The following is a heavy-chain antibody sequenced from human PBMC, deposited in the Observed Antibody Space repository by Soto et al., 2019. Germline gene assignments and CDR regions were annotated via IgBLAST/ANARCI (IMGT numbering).Heavy chain of an antibody. CDR1: GYTLINYG. V-gene: IGHV1-18*01. CDR3: VRDHHDFSSDYHYYHMDV. Sequence: QAQLVQSGAEMKKPGASVKVSCKASGYTLINYGISWVRQAPGQGLEWMGWSSTYNGNTKYAKKFQGRVTMTTDTSTSTAYMELRSLRSDDTAVYYCVRDHHDFSSDYHYYHMDVWGKGTTVTVSS. D-gene: IGHD3-3*01. CDR2: SSTYNGNT. J-gene: IGHJ6*03.